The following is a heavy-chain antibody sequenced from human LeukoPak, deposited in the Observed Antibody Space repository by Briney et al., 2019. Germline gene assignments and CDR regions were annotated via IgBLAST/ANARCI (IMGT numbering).Heavy chain of an antibody. CDR3: ARTKRVTPFDY. D-gene: IGHD4-11*01. CDR2: ISSSSSYI. Sequence: GGSLRLSCAASGFTFRSYSMNWVRQAPGKGLEWVSSISSSSSYIYYADSVKGRFTISRDNAKNSLYLQMNSLRAEDTAVYYCARTKRVTPFDYWGQGTLVTVSS. J-gene: IGHJ4*02. V-gene: IGHV3-21*01. CDR1: GFTFRSYS.